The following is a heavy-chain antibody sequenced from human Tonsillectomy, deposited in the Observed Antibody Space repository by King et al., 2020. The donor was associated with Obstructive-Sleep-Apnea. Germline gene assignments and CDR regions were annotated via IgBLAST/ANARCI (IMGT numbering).Heavy chain of an antibody. J-gene: IGHJ4*02. Sequence: VQLQQWGAGLLKPSETLSLTCAVYGGSFSGYYWSWIRQPPGKGLEWIGEINHSGSTNYNPSLKSRVTISVDTSKNQFSLKLSSVTAADTALYYCARIGSTSLDYWGQGTLVTVSS. CDR1: GGSFSGYY. CDR2: INHSGST. CDR3: ARIGSTSLDY. D-gene: IGHD6-13*01. V-gene: IGHV4-34*01.